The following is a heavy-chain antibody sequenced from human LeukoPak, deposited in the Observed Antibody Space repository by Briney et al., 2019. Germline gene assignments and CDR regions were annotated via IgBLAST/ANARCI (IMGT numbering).Heavy chain of an antibody. D-gene: IGHD6-13*01. J-gene: IGHJ6*03. Sequence: SETLSFTCAVYGGSFSGYYWSWIRQPPGKGLEWIGEINHSGSTNYNPSLKSRVTISVDTSKNQFSLKLSSVTAADTAVYYCARGPAIAAAGRDYYYMDVWGKGTTVTVSS. V-gene: IGHV4-34*01. CDR3: ARGPAIAAAGRDYYYMDV. CDR2: INHSGST. CDR1: GGSFSGYY.